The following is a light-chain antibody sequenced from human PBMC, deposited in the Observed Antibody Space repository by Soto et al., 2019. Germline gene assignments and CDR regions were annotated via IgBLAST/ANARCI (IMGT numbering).Light chain of an antibody. V-gene: IGKV1-39*01. CDR3: QQSYSTPPT. CDR1: QSINSY. J-gene: IGKJ2*01. CDR2: AAS. Sequence: DIQMTQSPSSLSASVGDRVTITCRASQSINSYLNWYQQKPGKAPKLLIYAASSLQSGVPSRFSGTGSGTDFTLTISSLQPEDFATYYGQQSYSTPPTFGQGTKLEIK.